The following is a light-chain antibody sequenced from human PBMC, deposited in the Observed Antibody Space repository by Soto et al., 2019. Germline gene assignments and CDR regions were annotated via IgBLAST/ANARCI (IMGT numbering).Light chain of an antibody. Sequence: DIQMTQSPSSLSASVVDRVTITCRASQSISSYLNWYQQKPGKAPKLLIYAASSLQSGVPSRFSGSGYGTDFSLTISNLQPEDFATYYCQQLYSHPLTFGGGTRLEIK. CDR1: QSISSY. CDR3: QQLYSHPLT. CDR2: AAS. J-gene: IGKJ5*01. V-gene: IGKV1-39*01.